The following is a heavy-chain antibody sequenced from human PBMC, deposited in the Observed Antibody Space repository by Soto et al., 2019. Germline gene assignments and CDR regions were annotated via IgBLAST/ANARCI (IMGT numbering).Heavy chain of an antibody. V-gene: IGHV4-59*01. CDR3: ARTLGRCTNGVCSPYYYYYGMDV. CDR1: GGSISSYY. CDR2: IYYSGST. Sequence: SETLSLTCTVSGGSISSYYWSWIRQPPGKGLEWIGYIYYSGSTNYNPSLKSRVTISVDTSKNQFSLKLSSVTAADTAVYYCARTLGRCTNGVCSPYYYYYGMDVWGQGTTVTISS. D-gene: IGHD2-8*01. J-gene: IGHJ6*02.